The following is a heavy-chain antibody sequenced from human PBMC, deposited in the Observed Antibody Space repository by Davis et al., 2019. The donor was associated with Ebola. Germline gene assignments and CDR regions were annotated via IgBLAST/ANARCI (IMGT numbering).Heavy chain of an antibody. Sequence: AASVKVSCKASGYTFTNNYIHWVRQAPGQGLEWTGIINPSGGYTTDAQKFLGRVTMTRDTSTFTVYMELSSLRSEDTAVYYCAREDASSTSADYWGQGILVTVSS. CDR3: AREDASSTSADY. CDR2: INPSGGYT. J-gene: IGHJ4*02. CDR1: GYTFTNNY. V-gene: IGHV1-46*01. D-gene: IGHD2-15*01.